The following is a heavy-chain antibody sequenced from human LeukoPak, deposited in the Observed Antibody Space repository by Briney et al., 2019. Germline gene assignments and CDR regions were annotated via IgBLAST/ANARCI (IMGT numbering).Heavy chain of an antibody. J-gene: IGHJ3*01. CDR1: GYTFTGYY. D-gene: IGHD3-10*01. CDR3: ARDSRGMVRGVIPNGS. CDR2: INPNSGGT. V-gene: IGHV1-2*02. Sequence: ASVKVSCKASGYTFTGYYMHWVRQAPGQGLEWMGWINPNSGGTNYAQKFQCRVTMTRDTSISTAYMELSRLRSDDTAVYYCARDSRGMVRGVIPNGSWGQGTMVTVSS.